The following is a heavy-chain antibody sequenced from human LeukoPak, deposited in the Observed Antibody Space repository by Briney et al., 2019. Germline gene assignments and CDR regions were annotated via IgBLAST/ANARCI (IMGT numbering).Heavy chain of an antibody. CDR1: GFTVSNAW. CDR3: TRPRNYYDSSGYPPYFDY. J-gene: IGHJ4*02. CDR2: IRSKANSYAT. V-gene: IGHV3-73*01. D-gene: IGHD3-22*01. Sequence: GGSLRLSCAASGFTVSNAWMSWVRQAPGKGLEWVGRIRSKANSYATAYAASVKGRFTISRDDSKNTAYLQMNSLKTEDTAVYYCTRPRNYYDSSGYPPYFDYWGQGTLVTVSS.